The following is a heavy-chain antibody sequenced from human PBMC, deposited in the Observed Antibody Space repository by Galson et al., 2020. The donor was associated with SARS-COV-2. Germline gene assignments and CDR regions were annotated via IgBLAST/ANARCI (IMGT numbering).Heavy chain of an antibody. CDR1: GGSISSSGYY. CDR3: ARVNYYGSGSYSPWYFDY. CDR2: IYYSGST. Sequence: SDTLSLTCTVSGGSISSSGYYWSWIRQHPGKGLEWNGYIYYSGSTYNNQSLKSRVTISVDTSKNQFSLKLSSVTAADTAVYYCARVNYYGSGSYSPWYFDYWGQGTLVTVSS. J-gene: IGHJ4*02. V-gene: IGHV4-31*03. D-gene: IGHD3-10*01.